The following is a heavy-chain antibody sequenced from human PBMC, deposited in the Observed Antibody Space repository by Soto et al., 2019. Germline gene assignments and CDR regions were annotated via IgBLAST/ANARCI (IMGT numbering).Heavy chain of an antibody. D-gene: IGHD6-13*01. CDR1: GGTFSSYA. J-gene: IGHJ6*02. V-gene: IGHV1-69*05. Sequence: QVQLVQSGAEVKKPGSSVKVSCKASGGTFSSYAISWVRQAPGQGLEWMGGIIPIFGTANYAQKVQGTVTITPDESTSTAYMELSILRSEDTAVYYCARALGEGIAAAVDYGMDFGGQGTTVTVSS. CDR2: IIPIFGTA. CDR3: ARALGEGIAAAVDYGMDF.